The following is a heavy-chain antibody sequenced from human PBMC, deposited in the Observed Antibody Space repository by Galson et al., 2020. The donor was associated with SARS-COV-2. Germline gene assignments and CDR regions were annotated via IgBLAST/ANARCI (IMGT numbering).Heavy chain of an antibody. CDR2: IKQDGSEK. Sequence: TGGSLRLSCTASGFIFSASSMPWVRQAPGKGLEWVANIKQDGSEKYYLASVKGRFTISRDTGKKVLYLQMNSLRADDSAVYYCVRAMEVWGQGTTVIVSS. J-gene: IGHJ6*02. CDR3: VRAMEV. V-gene: IGHV3-7*01. CDR1: GFIFSASS.